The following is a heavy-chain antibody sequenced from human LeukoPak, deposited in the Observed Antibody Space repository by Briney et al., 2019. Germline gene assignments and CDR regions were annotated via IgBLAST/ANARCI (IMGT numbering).Heavy chain of an antibody. CDR1: GYTFTDYD. J-gene: IGHJ4*02. Sequence: ASVTVSFKASGYTFTDYDINWVRQVTGQGVEWMGWMNFDSGNTAYTQKFQGRVTMTRDTSITTASMELSSLRPEDTAVYYCARTSSETNKLDGHWPVSDYWGQGTLVTVSS. D-gene: IGHD2-8*01. CDR3: ARTSSETNKLDGHWPVSDY. CDR2: MNFDSGNT. V-gene: IGHV1-8*01.